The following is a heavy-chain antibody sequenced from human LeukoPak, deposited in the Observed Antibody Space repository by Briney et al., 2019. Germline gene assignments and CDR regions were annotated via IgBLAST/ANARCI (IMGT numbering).Heavy chain of an antibody. D-gene: IGHD3-10*02. CDR3: AELGITMIGGV. V-gene: IGHV3-48*03. CDR1: GFTFSNYA. Sequence: GGSLRLSCAASGFTFSNYALSWVRQAPGKGLEWVSYISSSGSTIYYADSVKGRFTISRDNAKNSLYLQMNSLRAEDTAVYYCAELGITMIGGVWGKGTTVTVSS. CDR2: ISSSGSTI. J-gene: IGHJ6*04.